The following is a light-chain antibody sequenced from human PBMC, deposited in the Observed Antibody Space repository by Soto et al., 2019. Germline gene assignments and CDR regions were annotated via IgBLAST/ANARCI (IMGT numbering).Light chain of an antibody. V-gene: IGKV3-20*01. J-gene: IGKJ2*01. Sequence: EIVLTQSPYTLSLSPGERATLSCRASERVTFGYLAWYQQRPGQSPRLLFSDASSRAPGIPDRFSAGGSGTDFTLTINRVEPDEFAVYYCQQYNTSPPYTFGQGTRLEIK. CDR1: ERVTFGY. CDR3: QQYNTSPPYT. CDR2: DAS.